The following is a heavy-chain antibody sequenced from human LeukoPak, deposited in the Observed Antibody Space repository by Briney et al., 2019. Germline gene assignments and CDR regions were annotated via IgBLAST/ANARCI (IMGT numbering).Heavy chain of an antibody. CDR1: GFTFSSYG. CDR3: ARGRPHGNDY. D-gene: IGHD4-23*01. CDR2: IWYDGSNK. V-gene: IGHV3-33*01. J-gene: IGHJ4*02. Sequence: GGSLRLSCVASGFTFSSYGMHWDRQAPGKGLEWVAVIWYDGSNKYYADSVKGRFTISRDNSKNTLYLQMNSLRVEDTAVYYCARGRPHGNDYWGQGTLVTVSS.